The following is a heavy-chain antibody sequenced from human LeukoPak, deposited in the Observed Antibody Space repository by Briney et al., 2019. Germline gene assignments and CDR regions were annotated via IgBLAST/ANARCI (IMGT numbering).Heavy chain of an antibody. D-gene: IGHD3-9*01. CDR1: GFTFSSYS. V-gene: IGHV3-21*01. CDR2: ISSSSSYI. CDR3: ARDPVLRYFDWYEGYFDY. Sequence: KAGGSLRLSCAASGFTFSSYSIDWVRQAPGKGLEWVSSISSSSSYIYYADSVKGRFTISRDNAKNSLYLQMNSVRAEDTAVYYCARDPVLRYFDWYEGYFDYWGQGTLVTVSS. J-gene: IGHJ4*02.